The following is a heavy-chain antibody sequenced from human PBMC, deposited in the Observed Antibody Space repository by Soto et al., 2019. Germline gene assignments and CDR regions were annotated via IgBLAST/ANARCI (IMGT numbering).Heavy chain of an antibody. D-gene: IGHD1-26*01. J-gene: IGHJ4*02. Sequence: GGSLRLSCAASGFTFSDYYMSWIRQAPGKGLEWVSYISSSSSYTNYADSVKGRFTISRDNAKNSLYLQMNSLRAEDTAVYYCARDGVGATMYYFDYWGQGTLVTVS. V-gene: IGHV3-11*06. CDR3: ARDGVGATMYYFDY. CDR2: ISSSSSYT. CDR1: GFTFSDYY.